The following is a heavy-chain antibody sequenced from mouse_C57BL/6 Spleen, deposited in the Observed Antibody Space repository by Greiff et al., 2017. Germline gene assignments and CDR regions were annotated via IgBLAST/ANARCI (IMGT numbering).Heavy chain of an antibody. V-gene: IGHV1-82*01. CDR3: ARFGYTGYFDV. D-gene: IGHD2-2*01. CDR1: GYAFSSSW. CDR2: IYPGDGDT. Sequence: QVHVKQSGPELVKPGASVKISCKASGYAFSSSWMNWVKQRPGKGLEWIGRIYPGDGDTNYNGKFKGKATLTADKSSSTAYMQLSSLTSEDSAVYFCARFGYTGYFDVWGTGTTVTVSS. J-gene: IGHJ1*03.